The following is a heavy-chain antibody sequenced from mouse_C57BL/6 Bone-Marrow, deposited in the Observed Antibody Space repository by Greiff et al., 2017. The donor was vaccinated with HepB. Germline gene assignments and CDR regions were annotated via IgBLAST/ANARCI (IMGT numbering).Heavy chain of an antibody. CDR2: ISSGSSTI. CDR1: GFTFSDYG. CDR3: ARGNYGTLSLD. Sequence: EVHLVESGGGLVKPGGSLKLSCAASGFTFSDYGMHWVRQAPEKGLEWVAYISSGSSTIYYADTVKGRFTISRDNAKNTLFLQMTSLRSEDTAMYYCARGNYGTLSLDWGQGTLVTVSA. J-gene: IGHJ3*01. D-gene: IGHD1-1*01. V-gene: IGHV5-17*01.